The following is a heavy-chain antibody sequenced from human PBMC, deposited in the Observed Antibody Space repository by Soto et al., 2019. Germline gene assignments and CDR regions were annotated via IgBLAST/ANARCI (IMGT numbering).Heavy chain of an antibody. CDR1: GYTFTSYA. V-gene: IGHV7-4-1*01. CDR2: INTNTGNP. Sequence: QVQLVQSGSELKKPGASVKVSCKASGYTFTSYAMNWVRQAPGQGLEWMGWINTNTGNPTYAQGFTGRFVFSLDTSVSTAYLQICSLKAEDTAVYYCARLDCTNGVCYKAAFDYWGQGTLVTVSS. D-gene: IGHD2-8*01. CDR3: ARLDCTNGVCYKAAFDY. J-gene: IGHJ4*02.